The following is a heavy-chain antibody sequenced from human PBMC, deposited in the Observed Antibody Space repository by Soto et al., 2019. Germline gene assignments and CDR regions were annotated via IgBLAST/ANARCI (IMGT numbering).Heavy chain of an antibody. CDR1: GYTFTSYA. J-gene: IGHJ4*02. V-gene: IGHV1-3*01. Sequence: QVQLVQSGAEVKKPGASVKVSCKASGYTFTSYAMHWVRQAPGQRREWMGWINAGNGNTKYSQKFQGRVTITRDTSASTAYMELSSLRSEATAVSYCARDSFWGVIVIPGYLGYCGQGTLVTASS. CDR3: ARDSFWGVIVIPGYLGY. CDR2: INAGNGNT. D-gene: IGHD3-16*02.